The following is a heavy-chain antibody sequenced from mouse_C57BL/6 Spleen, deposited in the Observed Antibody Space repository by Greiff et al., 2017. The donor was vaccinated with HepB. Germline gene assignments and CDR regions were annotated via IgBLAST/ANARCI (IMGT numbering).Heavy chain of an antibody. CDR1: GYSFTDYN. Sequence: EVKLVESGPELVKPGASVKISCKASGYSFTDYNMNWVKQSNGKSLEWIGVINPNYGTTSYNQKFKGKATLTVDQSSSTAYMQLNSLTSEDSAVYYCARDYDYSALYAMDYWGQGTSVTVSS. J-gene: IGHJ4*01. V-gene: IGHV1-39*01. CDR2: INPNYGTT. CDR3: ARDYDYSALYAMDY. D-gene: IGHD2-4*01.